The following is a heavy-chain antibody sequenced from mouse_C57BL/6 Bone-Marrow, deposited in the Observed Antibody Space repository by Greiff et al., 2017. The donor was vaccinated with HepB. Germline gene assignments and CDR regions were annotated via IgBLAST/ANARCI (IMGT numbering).Heavy chain of an antibody. V-gene: IGHV1-59*01. CDR3: ARRGVARMDY. J-gene: IGHJ4*01. D-gene: IGHD1-1*02. CDR1: GYTFTSYW. Sequence: QVQLQQPGAELVRPGTSVKLSCKASGYTFTSYWMHWVKQRPGQGLEWIGVIDPSDSYTNYNQKFKGKATLTVDTSSSTAYMQLSSLTSEDSAVYYCARRGVARMDYWGQGTSVTVSS. CDR2: IDPSDSYT.